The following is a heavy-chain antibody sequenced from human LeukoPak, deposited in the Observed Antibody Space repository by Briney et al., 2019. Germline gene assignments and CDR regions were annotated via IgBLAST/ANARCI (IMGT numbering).Heavy chain of an antibody. Sequence: PGGSLRLSCAASGFTFSSYSMNWVRQAPGKGLEWVSSFSSFSNYIYYADSVKGRFTISRDNAKNSLFLHMNSLRAEDTAVYYCARRVATARDAFDIWGQGTMVTVSS. J-gene: IGHJ3*02. CDR2: FSSFSNYI. CDR3: ARRVATARDAFDI. CDR1: GFTFSSYS. D-gene: IGHD5-12*01. V-gene: IGHV3-21*01.